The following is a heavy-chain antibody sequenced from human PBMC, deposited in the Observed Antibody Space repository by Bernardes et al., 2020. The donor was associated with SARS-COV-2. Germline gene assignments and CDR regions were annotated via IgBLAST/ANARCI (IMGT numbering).Heavy chain of an antibody. V-gene: IGHV3-21*01. CDR3: ARDRGLGEVDY. Sequence: GGSLRLSCTASGFTFSLYAMNWVRQAPGKGLEWVSSISSTSDYISYTDSVRGRFTISRDNDKKSLFLQINALRVEDTAVYYCARDRGLGEVDYWGQGTLVTVS. CDR2: ISSTSDYI. J-gene: IGHJ4*02. CDR1: GFTFSLYA. D-gene: IGHD3-16*01.